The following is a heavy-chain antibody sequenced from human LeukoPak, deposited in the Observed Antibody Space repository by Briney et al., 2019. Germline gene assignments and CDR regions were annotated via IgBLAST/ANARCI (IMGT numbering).Heavy chain of an antibody. CDR2: IWYDGSNK. CDR3: AKDGGVGSTLTPGSLNY. D-gene: IGHD1-26*01. J-gene: IGHJ4*02. V-gene: IGHV3-33*06. CDR1: GFTFSSYG. Sequence: PGRSLRLSCAASGFTFSSYGMHWVRQAPGKGLEWVAIIWYDGSNKHYADSVKGRFTIPRDNSKNTLYLQMNSLRDEDTAVYYCAKDGGVGSTLTPGSLNYWGQGTLVTVSS.